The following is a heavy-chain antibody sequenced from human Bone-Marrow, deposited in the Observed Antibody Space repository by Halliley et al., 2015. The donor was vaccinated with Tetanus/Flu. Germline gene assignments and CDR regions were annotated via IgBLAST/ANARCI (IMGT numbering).Heavy chain of an antibody. D-gene: IGHD2-2*01. V-gene: IGHV3-33*01. CDR1: GFIFSSYG. CDR3: ASVLPYCSTTTCYLDV. CDR2: IWYDGGRR. J-gene: IGHJ6*02. Sequence: SGFIFSSYGMHWVRQAPGKGLEWVAVIWYDGGRRYYGDSVKGRFTISRDNSRNTLYLEMNGLRLEDTAVYYCASVLPYCSTTTCYLDVWGQGTTVTASS.